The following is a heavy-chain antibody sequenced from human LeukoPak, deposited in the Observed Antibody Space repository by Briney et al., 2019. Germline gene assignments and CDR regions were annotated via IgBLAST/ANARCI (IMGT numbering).Heavy chain of an antibody. J-gene: IGHJ3*02. V-gene: IGHV3-21*01. CDR1: GFTFSSYS. CDR3: ARVGQQYDAFDI. D-gene: IGHD6-13*01. CDR2: ISSSSSYI. Sequence: GGSLRLSCAAYGFTFSSYSMNWVRQAPGKGLEWVSSISSSSSYIYYADSVKGRFTISRDNAKNSLYLQMNSLRAEDTAVYYCARVGQQYDAFDIWGQGTMVTVSS.